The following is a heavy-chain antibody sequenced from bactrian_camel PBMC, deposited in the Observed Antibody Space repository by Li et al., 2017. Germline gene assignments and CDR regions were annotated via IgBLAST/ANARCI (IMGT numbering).Heavy chain of an antibody. CDR3: AAAARPLYYGLVADLYKY. J-gene: IGHJ4*01. CDR1: ASAYQDNS. D-gene: IGHD5*01. V-gene: IGHV3S54*01. CDR2: IYTADGTT. Sequence: HVQLVESGGGSVQAGGSLKLSCTASASAYQDNSMAWFRQAPGEDREGVAAIYTADGTTYYADSVKGRFTISKDNAKNTLYLQMNSLAPEDTAMYYCAAAARPLYYGLVADLYKYWGQGTQVTVS.